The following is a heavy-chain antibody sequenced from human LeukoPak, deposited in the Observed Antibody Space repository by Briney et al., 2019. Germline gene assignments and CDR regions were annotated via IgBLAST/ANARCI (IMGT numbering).Heavy chain of an antibody. Sequence: PSETLSLTCTVSGGSITSSSYSWGWIRQPPGKGLEWIGSIHYIGNTYYNPSLKSRVTISVDTSKNQFSLQLTSVTTADTAVYYCASTPSGYYWNFDCWGQGTVVTVSS. D-gene: IGHD3-22*01. CDR1: GGSITSSSYS. CDR2: IHYIGNT. V-gene: IGHV4-39*01. J-gene: IGHJ4*02. CDR3: ASTPSGYYWNFDC.